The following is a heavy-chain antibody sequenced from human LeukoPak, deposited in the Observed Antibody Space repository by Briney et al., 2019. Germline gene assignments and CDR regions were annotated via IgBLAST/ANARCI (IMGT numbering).Heavy chain of an antibody. CDR1: GYTFTGYY. D-gene: IGHD6-13*01. J-gene: IGHJ4*02. CDR2: INPNNGGT. V-gene: IGHV1-2*02. CDR3: ARGYSSPVPDFDY. Sequence: ASVKVSCKASGYTFTGYYMHWVRQAPGQGLEWMGWINPNNGGTSYAQKFQGRVTMTRDTSITTAYMELPSLTSDDTAVYYCARGYSSPVPDFDYWGQGTLVTVSS.